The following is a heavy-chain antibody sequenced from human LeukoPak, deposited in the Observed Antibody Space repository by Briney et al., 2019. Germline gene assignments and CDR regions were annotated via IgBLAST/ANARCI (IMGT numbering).Heavy chain of an antibody. D-gene: IGHD1-26*01. CDR2: IYYSGST. V-gene: IGHV4-59*01. CDR3: ARRVGATTYYYYYYYMDV. J-gene: IGHJ6*03. Sequence: SETLSLTCTVSGGSISSYYWSWIRQPPGKGLEWIGYIYYSGSTNYNPSLKSRVTISVDTSKNQFSLKLSSVTAADTAVYYCARRVGATTYYYYYYYMDVWGKGTTVTVSS. CDR1: GGSISSYY.